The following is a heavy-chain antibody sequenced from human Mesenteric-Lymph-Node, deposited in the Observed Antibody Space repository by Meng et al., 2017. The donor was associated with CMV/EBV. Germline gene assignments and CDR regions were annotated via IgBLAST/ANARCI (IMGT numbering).Heavy chain of an antibody. Sequence: SLKISCAASGFTFDDYAMHWVRQAPGKGLEWVSGISWNSGSIGYADSVKGRFTISRDNAKNSLYLEMNSLRAEDTAVYFCVRDGFCSSSSCYVFDYWGQGTVVTVSS. J-gene: IGHJ4*02. CDR1: GFTFDDYA. V-gene: IGHV3-9*01. CDR2: ISWNSGSI. D-gene: IGHD2-2*01. CDR3: VRDGFCSSSSCYVFDY.